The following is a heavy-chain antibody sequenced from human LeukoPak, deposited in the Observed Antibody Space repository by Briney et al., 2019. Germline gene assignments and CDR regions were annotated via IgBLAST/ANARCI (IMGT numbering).Heavy chain of an antibody. CDR3: AKSYSSSNLFDY. CDR2: INHSGST. V-gene: IGHV4-34*01. Sequence: SETLSLTCAVYGGSFSGYYWSWIRQPPGKGLEWIGEINHSGSTNYNPSLKSRVTISVDTSKNQFSLKLSSVTAADTAVYYCAKSYSSSNLFDYWGQGTLVTVSS. D-gene: IGHD6-13*01. CDR1: GGSFSGYY. J-gene: IGHJ4*02.